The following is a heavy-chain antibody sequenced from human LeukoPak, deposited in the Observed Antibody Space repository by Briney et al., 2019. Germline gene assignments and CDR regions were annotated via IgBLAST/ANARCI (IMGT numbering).Heavy chain of an antibody. Sequence: ASVKVSCKASGYTFTSYYMHWVRQAPGQGLEWMGIINPSGGSTSYAQKFQGRVTMTRDMSTSTVYMELSSLRSEDTAVYYCARAGLACSSTSCWSSYYYYMDVWGKGTTVTVSS. J-gene: IGHJ6*03. CDR1: GYTFTSYY. CDR2: INPSGGST. CDR3: ARAGLACSSTSCWSSYYYYMDV. D-gene: IGHD2-2*01. V-gene: IGHV1-46*01.